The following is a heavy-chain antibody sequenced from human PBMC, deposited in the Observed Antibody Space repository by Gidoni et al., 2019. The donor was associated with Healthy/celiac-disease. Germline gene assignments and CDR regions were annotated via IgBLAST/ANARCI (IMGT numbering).Heavy chain of an antibody. Sequence: QVQLVHSGAEVNKPGPSVQVPCTASGYTFTSYYMHWVRQAPGQGLEWMGIITPSGGSTSYAQKFQGRVTMTRDTSTSTVYMELSSLRSEDTAVYYCARDPHYDRGYFDYWGQGTLVTVSS. CDR2: ITPSGGST. CDR3: ARDPHYDRGYFDY. CDR1: GYTFTSYY. D-gene: IGHD3-22*01. V-gene: IGHV1-46*01. J-gene: IGHJ4*02.